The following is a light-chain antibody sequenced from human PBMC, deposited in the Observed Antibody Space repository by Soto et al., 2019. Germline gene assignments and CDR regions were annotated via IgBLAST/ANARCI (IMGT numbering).Light chain of an antibody. V-gene: IGKV3D-20*01. CDR2: DAS. Sequence: IVLTQSPGTLSLSPGEVATLSCGASQTITYNFLAWYQKKPGLAPRLLVYDASDRATGIPDRFSGSGSGTDFTLTISTLEPEDFAVYYCQHYGESSSTFGGGTRVEF. J-gene: IGKJ4*01. CDR1: QTITYNF. CDR3: QHYGESSST.